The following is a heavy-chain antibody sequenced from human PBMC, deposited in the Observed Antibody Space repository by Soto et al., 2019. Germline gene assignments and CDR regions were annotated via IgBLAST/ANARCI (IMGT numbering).Heavy chain of an antibody. V-gene: IGHV4-4*02. CDR3: APPPPRIGVPLLPIPP. D-gene: IGHD3-16*01. CDR1: GGSISSTNW. J-gene: IGHJ5*02. CDR2: IYHSGSP. Sequence: QVQLRESGPGLVKTSGTLSLTCVVSGGSISSTNWWTWVRQPPGKGLEWIGEIYHSGSPTFSPSPGGRPTISVDKSNTSFSRRLRSGPAAHPAVFYCAPPPPRIGVPLLPIPPGGRGTLVTV.